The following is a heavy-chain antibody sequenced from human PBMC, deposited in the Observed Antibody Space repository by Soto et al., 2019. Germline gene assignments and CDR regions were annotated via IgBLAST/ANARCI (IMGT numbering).Heavy chain of an antibody. D-gene: IGHD2-8*01. Sequence: PSETLSLTCTVSGGSISSGGYYWSWIRQPPGKGLEWIGYIYYSGSTNYNPSLKSRVTISVDTSKNQFSLKLSSVTAADTAVYYCARLIRRDWFDPWGQGTLVTVSS. V-gene: IGHV4-61*08. J-gene: IGHJ5*02. CDR2: IYYSGST. CDR3: ARLIRRDWFDP. CDR1: GGSISSGGYY.